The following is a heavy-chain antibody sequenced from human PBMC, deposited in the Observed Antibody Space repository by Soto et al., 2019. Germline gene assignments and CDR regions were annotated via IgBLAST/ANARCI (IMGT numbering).Heavy chain of an antibody. Sequence: QVQLQESGPGLVKPSETLSLTCTVSGGSISSYYWSWIRQPPGKGLEWIEYTYYTGSTNYNTSLQGRLTITIDSSKHQFSLTLSSVTAADTAVYYCARERYDRSGYYPNFDYWGQGTLVTVSS. D-gene: IGHD3-22*01. CDR3: ARERYDRSGYYPNFDY. CDR2: TYYTGST. V-gene: IGHV4-59*01. J-gene: IGHJ4*02. CDR1: GGSISSYY.